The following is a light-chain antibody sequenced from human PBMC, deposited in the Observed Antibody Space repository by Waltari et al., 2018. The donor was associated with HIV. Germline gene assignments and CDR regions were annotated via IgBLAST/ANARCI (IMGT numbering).Light chain of an antibody. CDR2: VKYDGSH. CDR3: QTWGAGDHV. CDR1: SGHRRYG. Sequence: QLMLTQSPSASASLGGSVTLTCTLDSGHRRYGIGWPQQQPEKGPRFLMRVKYDGSHIKGDGIPDRFSGSSSGAERYLTISSLRSEDEADYYCQTWGAGDHVFGGGTKLTVL. V-gene: IGLV4-69*02. J-gene: IGLJ2*01.